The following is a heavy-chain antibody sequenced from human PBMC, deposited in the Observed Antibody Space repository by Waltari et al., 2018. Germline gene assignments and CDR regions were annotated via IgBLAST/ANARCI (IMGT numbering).Heavy chain of an antibody. CDR3: ASLYGGNPVRYYYYGMDV. CDR2: INHSGST. D-gene: IGHD4-17*01. J-gene: IGHJ6*02. CDR1: GGSFSCYY. Sequence: QVQLQQWGAGLLKPSETLSLTGAVYGGSFSCYYWSWIRQPPGKGLEWIGEINHSGSTTYNPSLKSRVTISVDTSKNQFSLKLSSVTAADTAVYYCASLYGGNPVRYYYYGMDVWGQGTTVTVSS. V-gene: IGHV4-34*01.